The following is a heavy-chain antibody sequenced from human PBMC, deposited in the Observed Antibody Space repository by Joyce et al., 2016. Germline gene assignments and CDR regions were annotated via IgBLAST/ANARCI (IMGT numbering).Heavy chain of an antibody. V-gene: IGHV1-18*04. CDR2: VSGKNGDT. CDR3: ARQVVATDDRGDYFDY. CDR1: GYTFTSYA. J-gene: IGHJ4*02. D-gene: IGHD2-15*01. Sequence: QVQLVQSGADVKKPGASVKVSCQTSGYTFTSYAVSWLRLATGQGLEWMGWVSGKNGDTRYSQKFQGRVIMTTDTSTSMASMELRSLNSDDTGVYYCARQVVATDDRGDYFDYWGQGTLVIVSS.